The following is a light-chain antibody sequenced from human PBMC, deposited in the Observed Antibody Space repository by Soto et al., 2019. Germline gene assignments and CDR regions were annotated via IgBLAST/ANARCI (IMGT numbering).Light chain of an antibody. J-gene: IGLJ2*01. CDR1: SNDVESYNL. CDR2: EGS. CDR3: CSYAGSSTFVV. Sequence: QSVLTQPASVSGSPGQSITISCTGTSNDVESYNLVSWYQQHPGKAPKLMIYEGSKRPSGVSNRFSGSKSGNTASLTISWPQAEDEADYYCCSYAGSSTFVVFGGGTKVTVL. V-gene: IGLV2-23*03.